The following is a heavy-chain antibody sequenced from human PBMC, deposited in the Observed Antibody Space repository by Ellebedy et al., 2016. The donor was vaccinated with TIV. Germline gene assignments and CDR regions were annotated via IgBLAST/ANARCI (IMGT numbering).Heavy chain of an antibody. CDR3: VRLTMFRGFDF. Sequence: PGGSLRLSCTASGFTFSSYSMHWVRQSPGKGLEWVTVISYDGSTRYYADSVKSRFTISRDNSKNTLDLQMNSLRAEDTAVYYCVRLTMFRGFDFWGQGILVIVSS. V-gene: IGHV3-30*04. D-gene: IGHD3-10*01. CDR1: GFTFSSYS. CDR2: ISYDGSTR. J-gene: IGHJ4*02.